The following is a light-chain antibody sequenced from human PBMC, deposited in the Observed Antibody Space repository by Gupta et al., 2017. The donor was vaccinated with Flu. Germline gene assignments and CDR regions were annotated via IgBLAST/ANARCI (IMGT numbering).Light chain of an antibody. Sequence: DIQMTHPPSTLSASVGDRVTITCRASQSISSWLAWYQQKPGKAPKILIKKASNLESGVPSRFIGSGSGTEFTLTISSLQPDDFAAYYCQQDSNSPITFGGGTKVEIE. CDR3: QQDSNSPIT. J-gene: IGKJ4*01. CDR1: QSISSW. V-gene: IGKV1-5*03. CDR2: KAS.